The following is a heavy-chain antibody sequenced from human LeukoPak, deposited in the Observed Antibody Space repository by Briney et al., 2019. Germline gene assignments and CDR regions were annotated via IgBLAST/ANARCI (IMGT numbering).Heavy chain of an antibody. V-gene: IGHV1-46*01. D-gene: IGHD3-10*01. Sequence: ASVKVSCKASGYTFSKYYIHWVRQAPGQGLEWMGMINPSDGATTYAQRFQGRVTMTRDMSTTTVYMDLRSLRSEDTAVYFCARERRGGPRGRLGGLFASYYTYYYMDVWGRGTTVTVSS. J-gene: IGHJ6*03. CDR1: GYTFSKYY. CDR3: ARERRGGPRGRLGGLFASYYTYYYMDV. CDR2: INPSDGAT.